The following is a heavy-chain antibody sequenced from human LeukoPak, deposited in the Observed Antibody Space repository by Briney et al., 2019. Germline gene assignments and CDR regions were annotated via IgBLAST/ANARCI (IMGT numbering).Heavy chain of an antibody. Sequence: SQTLSLTCTVSGGSISSGDYYWSWIRQPPGKGLEWIGYIYYSGSTYYNPSLKSRVTISVDTSKNQFSLKLSSVTAADTAVYYCAREGLDCSGGSCYAYYYYYYMDVWGKGTTVTVSS. CDR1: GGSISSGDYY. CDR3: AREGLDCSGGSCYAYYYYYYMDV. V-gene: IGHV4-30-4*01. CDR2: IYYSGST. D-gene: IGHD2-15*01. J-gene: IGHJ6*03.